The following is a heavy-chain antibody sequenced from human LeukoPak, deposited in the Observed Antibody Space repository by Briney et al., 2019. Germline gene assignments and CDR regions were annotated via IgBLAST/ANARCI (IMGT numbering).Heavy chain of an antibody. D-gene: IGHD5-12*01. J-gene: IGHJ4*02. CDR2: INDGVGRA. V-gene: IGHV3-23*01. CDR3: AKDRPTWPIDY. Sequence: GGSLRLSCSASGFTFSNYAMSWVRQAPGKGLEWVSAINDGVGRAFYADAVRGRFTISRDNSKITLYLQMNSLRADDTAVYYCAKDRPTWPIDYWGQGTLVTVSS. CDR1: GFTFSNYA.